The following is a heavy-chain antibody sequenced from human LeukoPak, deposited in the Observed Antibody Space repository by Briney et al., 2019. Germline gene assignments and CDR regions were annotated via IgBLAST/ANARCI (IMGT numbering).Heavy chain of an antibody. CDR3: ARHYFDSSGYYADAFDI. V-gene: IGHV4-30-4*01. D-gene: IGHD3-22*01. CDR1: GGSISSGDYY. CDR2: IYYSGST. Sequence: PSQTLSLTCTVSGGSISSGDYYWSWIRQPPGKGLEWIGYIYYSGSTYYNPSLKSRVTISVDTSKNQFSLKLSSATAADTAVYYCARHYFDSSGYYADAFDIWGQGTMVTVSS. J-gene: IGHJ3*02.